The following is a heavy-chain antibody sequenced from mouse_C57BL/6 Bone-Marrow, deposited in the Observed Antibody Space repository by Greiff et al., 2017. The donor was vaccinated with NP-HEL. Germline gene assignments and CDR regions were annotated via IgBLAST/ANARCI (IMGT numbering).Heavy chain of an antibody. J-gene: IGHJ3*01. V-gene: IGHV1-64*01. CDR1: GYTFTSYW. CDR3: ARGILRSSWFAY. Sequence: QVQLQQPGAELVKPGTSVKLSCKASGYTFTSYWMHWVKQRPGQGLEWIGMIHPNSGSTNYNEKFKSKATLTVDKSSSTAYMQLSSLTSEDSAVYYCARGILRSSWFAYWGQGTLVTVSA. CDR2: IHPNSGST. D-gene: IGHD1-1*01.